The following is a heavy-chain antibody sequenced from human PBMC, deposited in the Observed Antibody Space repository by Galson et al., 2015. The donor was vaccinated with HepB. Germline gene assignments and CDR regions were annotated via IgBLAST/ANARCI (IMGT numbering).Heavy chain of an antibody. CDR2: ISYDGSNE. CDR1: GFTFTNYA. V-gene: IGHV3-30-3*01. Sequence: SLRLSCAASGFTFTNYAMYWVRQAPGKGLEWVAVISYDGSNEYYADSVKGRFTISRDNSKNTLYLQMNSLRAEDTAVYYCARDFVDQSTYFYDSRGSLLWGQGTLVTVSS. J-gene: IGHJ4*02. D-gene: IGHD3-22*01. CDR3: ARDFVDQSTYFYDSRGSLL.